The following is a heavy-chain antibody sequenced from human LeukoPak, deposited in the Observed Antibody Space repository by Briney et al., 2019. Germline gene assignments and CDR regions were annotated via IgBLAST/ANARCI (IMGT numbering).Heavy chain of an antibody. D-gene: IGHD3-10*01. V-gene: IGHV3-23*01. J-gene: IGHJ4*02. CDR1: GFTFSSYA. Sequence: GGSLRLSCAASGFTFSSYAMSWVRQAPGKGLEWVSAISGSGGSTYYGDSVKGRFTVSRDNSKNTLYLQMNSLRAEDTAVYYCAKDPGEYPDYYFGCWGQGTLVAVSS. CDR2: ISGSGGST. CDR3: AKDPGEYPDYYFGC.